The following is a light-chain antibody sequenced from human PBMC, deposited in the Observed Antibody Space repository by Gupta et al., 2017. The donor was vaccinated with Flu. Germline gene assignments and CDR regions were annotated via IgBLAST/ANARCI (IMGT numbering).Light chain of an antibody. V-gene: IGKV2-28*01. CDR2: LGS. CDR3: RQALQTPFT. J-gene: IGKJ2*01. CDR1: QSLMYSNGYNY. Sequence: IVMTQSPLSLPVTPGEPASIPCRSSQSLMYSNGYNYLDWYVQKPGQSPQLLIYLGSSRASGVPDRFSGSGSGTDFTLKISRVEAEDVGVYYCRQALQTPFTFGQGTKLEIK.